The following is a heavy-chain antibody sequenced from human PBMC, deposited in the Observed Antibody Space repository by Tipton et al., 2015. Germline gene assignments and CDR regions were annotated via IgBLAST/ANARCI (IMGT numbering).Heavy chain of an antibody. CDR1: GGSISSSSYY. Sequence: LRLSCTVSGGSISSSSYYWAWIRQPPGKGLEWIGSLYFSGSTYYNPSLKSRVTISVDTSKNQLSLKLSSVTAADTAVYYCARTQGYFDGSGYYYDAFDIWGQGTMVTVSS. D-gene: IGHD3-22*01. V-gene: IGHV4-39*07. CDR2: LYFSGST. CDR3: ARTQGYFDGSGYYYDAFDI. J-gene: IGHJ3*02.